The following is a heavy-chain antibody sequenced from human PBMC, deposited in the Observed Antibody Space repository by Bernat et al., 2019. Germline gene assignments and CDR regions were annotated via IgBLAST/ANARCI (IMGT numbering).Heavy chain of an antibody. J-gene: IGHJ3*02. CDR3: AKGHIVVVTAIRGDAFDI. Sequence: EVQLVESGGGLVQPGRSLRLSCAASGFTFDDYAMHWVRQAPGKGLEWVSGISWNSGSIGYADSVKGRFTISRDNAKNSLYLQMNSLRAEDTALYYCAKGHIVVVTAIRGDAFDIWGQGTMVTVSS. V-gene: IGHV3-9*01. CDR1: GFTFDDYA. CDR2: ISWNSGSI. D-gene: IGHD2-21*02.